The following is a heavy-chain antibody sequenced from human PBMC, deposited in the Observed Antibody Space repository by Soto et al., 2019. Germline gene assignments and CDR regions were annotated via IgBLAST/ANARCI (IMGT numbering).Heavy chain of an antibody. D-gene: IGHD6-6*01. V-gene: IGHV3-53*01. CDR1: GFTVSNNY. J-gene: IGHJ4*02. Sequence: EVQLVESGGGLIQPGGSLRLSCAVSGFTVSNNYMSWVRQAPGKGLEGVSVIYSGGYTAYGDSVKGRFTISRDNSKNTLYLQKKSLGAADPALFYCWARPGGGGYWGQGTLVTVSS. CDR2: IYSGGYT. CDR3: WARPGGGGY.